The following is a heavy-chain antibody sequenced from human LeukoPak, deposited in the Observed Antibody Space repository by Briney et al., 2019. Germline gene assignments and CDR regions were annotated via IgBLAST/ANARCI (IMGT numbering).Heavy chain of an antibody. CDR1: GYTFTNYG. D-gene: IGHD5-12*01. CDR3: ARWVASPKYFDS. J-gene: IGHJ4*02. V-gene: IGHV1-18*01. CDR2: INTNNGNT. Sequence: ASVKVSCKASGYTFTNYGVNWVRQAPGQGPEWMGWINTNNGNTNYAQKLQGRVIMTTDTSTSTAYMELRSLTSDDTAVYYCARWVASPKYFDSWGQGTLVTVSS.